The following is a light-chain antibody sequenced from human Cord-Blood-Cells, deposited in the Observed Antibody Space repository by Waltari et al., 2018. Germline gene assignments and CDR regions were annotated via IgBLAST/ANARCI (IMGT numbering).Light chain of an antibody. CDR2: LGS. Sequence: DIVMTQSPLSLPVTPGEPASISCRSSQSLLHSNGYNYLDWYLQKPGQSPQLLIYLGSNRASGVHDRFSGSGSGTYFTLKISRVEAEDVGVYYCMQALQTPWTFGQGTKVEIK. V-gene: IGKV2-28*01. J-gene: IGKJ1*01. CDR3: MQALQTPWT. CDR1: QSLLHSNGYNY.